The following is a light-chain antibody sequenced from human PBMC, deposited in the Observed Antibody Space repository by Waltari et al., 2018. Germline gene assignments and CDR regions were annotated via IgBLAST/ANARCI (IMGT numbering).Light chain of an antibody. CDR3: TSYTTSSVL. Sequence: QSALTQPASVSGSPGQSITISCTGTSSDIGGYNYVSWYQQHKGKAPKVIIYDVSSRPAGVSNRFSGSKSANTASLTISGLQAEDEADYYCTSYTTSSVLFGGGTKLTVL. CDR1: SSDIGGYNY. J-gene: IGLJ2*01. V-gene: IGLV2-14*03. CDR2: DVS.